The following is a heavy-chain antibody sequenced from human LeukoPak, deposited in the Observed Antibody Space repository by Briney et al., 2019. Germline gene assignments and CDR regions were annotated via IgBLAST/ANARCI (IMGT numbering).Heavy chain of an antibody. CDR2: IYYSGST. CDR3: ASVPDYYGSGTFDY. J-gene: IGHJ4*02. CDR1: GGSISSSSYY. Sequence: SETLSLTCTVSGGSISSSSYYWGWIRQPPGTGLEWIGSIYYSGSTYYNPSLKSRVTISVDTSKNQFSLKLSSVTAADTAVYYCASVPDYYGSGTFDYWGQGTLVTVSS. V-gene: IGHV4-39*01. D-gene: IGHD3-10*01.